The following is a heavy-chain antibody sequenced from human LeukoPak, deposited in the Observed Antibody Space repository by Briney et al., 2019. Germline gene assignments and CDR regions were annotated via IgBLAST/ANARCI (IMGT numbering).Heavy chain of an antibody. CDR1: GGSISAYY. D-gene: IGHD3-22*01. V-gene: IGHV4-4*07. CDR2: IYVSGST. J-gene: IGHJ4*02. CDR3: ARTYYYDSSGYYPGYFDY. Sequence: PSETLSLTCTVSGGSISAYYWSWIRQPAGKGLEWIGRIYVSGSTNYNPSLKSRGTMSLDTSKNQFSLKLSSVTAADTAAYYCARTYYYDSSGYYPGYFDYWGQGTLVTVSS.